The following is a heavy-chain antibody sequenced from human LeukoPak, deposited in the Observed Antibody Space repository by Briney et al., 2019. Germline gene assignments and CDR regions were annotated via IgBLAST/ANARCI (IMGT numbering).Heavy chain of an antibody. D-gene: IGHD4-17*01. Sequence: GGSLRLSCAASGFTFDDYGMTWVRQVSGKGLEWVSVIYSGGSTYYTDSVQGRFSISRDNSQNTLYLQMNSLRAEDTAVYYCAAPLTVIPYWGQGTLVTVSS. V-gene: IGHV3-66*01. CDR3: AAPLTVIPY. CDR2: IYSGGST. J-gene: IGHJ4*02. CDR1: GFTFDDYG.